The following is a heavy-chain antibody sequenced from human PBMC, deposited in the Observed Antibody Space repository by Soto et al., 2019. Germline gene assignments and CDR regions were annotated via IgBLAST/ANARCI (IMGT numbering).Heavy chain of an antibody. CDR3: ARQPEFPYYYMDV. Sequence: GESLKISCKGSGYSFTSYWIGWVRQMPGKGLEWMGIIYPGDSDTRYSPSFQGQVTNSADKSISTAYLQWNGLKAPDTAMYYCARQPEFPYYYMDVWGKGTTVTVSS. CDR1: GYSFTSYW. CDR2: IYPGDSDT. J-gene: IGHJ6*03. V-gene: IGHV5-51*01. D-gene: IGHD3-10*01.